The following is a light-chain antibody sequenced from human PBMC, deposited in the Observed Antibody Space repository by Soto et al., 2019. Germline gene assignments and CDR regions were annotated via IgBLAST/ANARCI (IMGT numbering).Light chain of an antibody. J-gene: IGLJ1*01. V-gene: IGLV2-11*01. CDR3: CSYAGSYTRV. CDR2: DVG. CDR1: SSDVGGYNY. Sequence: QSALTQPRSVSGSPGQSVTISCTGTSSDVGGYNYVSWYQQHPGKAPKLMIYDVGKRPSGVPDRFSGSKSDNTASLTISGLQAEDEADSYCCSYAGSYTRVFGTVTKVTVL.